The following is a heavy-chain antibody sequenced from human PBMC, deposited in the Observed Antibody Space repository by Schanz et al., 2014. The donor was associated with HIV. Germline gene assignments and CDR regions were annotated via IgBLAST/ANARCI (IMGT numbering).Heavy chain of an antibody. J-gene: IGHJ3*02. CDR3: ARGQDIVVVPADFDI. CDR2: IWYDGSNK. V-gene: IGHV3-33*01. CDR1: GFTFSSYG. D-gene: IGHD2-21*02. Sequence: QVQLVESGGGVVQPGRSLRLSCAASGFTFSSYGMHWVRQAPGKGLEWVAVIWYDGSNKYYADSVKGRFTISRDNSKNTLYLQMNSLRAEDTAVYYGARGQDIVVVPADFDIWGQGTMVTVSS.